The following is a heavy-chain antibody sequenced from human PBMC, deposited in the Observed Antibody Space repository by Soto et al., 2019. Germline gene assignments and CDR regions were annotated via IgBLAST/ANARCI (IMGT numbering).Heavy chain of an antibody. CDR1: GFTFNS. Sequence: EVQLVQSGGGLVKPGGSLRLSCEGTGFTFNSMNWVRQAPGKGLEWVSSITPSGSDIRYADSVKGRFTISRDNAKNAVYLQMTGLRVDDTAVYYCTRGRGDFDYWGQGTLVAVSS. J-gene: IGHJ4*02. CDR3: TRGRGDFDY. D-gene: IGHD3-10*01. V-gene: IGHV3-21*02. CDR2: ITPSGSDI.